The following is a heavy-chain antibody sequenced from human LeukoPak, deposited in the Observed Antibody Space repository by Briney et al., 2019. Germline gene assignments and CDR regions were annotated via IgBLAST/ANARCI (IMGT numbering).Heavy chain of an antibody. CDR2: IYSGGST. V-gene: IGHV3-53*01. Sequence: GGSLRLSCAASGFTVSSNYMSWVRQAPGKGLEWVSVIYSGGSTYYADSVKGRFTISRDNSKNTLYLQMNSLRAEDTAVYYCARSGIGIVVVPAALGAFDIWGQGTMVTVSS. CDR3: ARSGIGIVVVPAALGAFDI. CDR1: GFTVSSNY. J-gene: IGHJ3*02. D-gene: IGHD2-2*01.